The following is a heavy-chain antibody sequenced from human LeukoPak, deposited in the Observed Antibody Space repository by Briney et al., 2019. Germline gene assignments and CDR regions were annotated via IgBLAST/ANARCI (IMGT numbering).Heavy chain of an antibody. Sequence: GASVKVSCKASGGTFSSYAIIWVRQAPGQGLEWMGRIIPILGIANYAQKFQGRVTITADKSTSTAHMELSSLRSEDTAVYYCAKMSRDGYNLVYYWGQGTLVTVSS. J-gene: IGHJ4*02. V-gene: IGHV1-69*04. D-gene: IGHD5-24*01. CDR3: AKMSRDGYNLVYY. CDR2: IIPILGIA. CDR1: GGTFSSYA.